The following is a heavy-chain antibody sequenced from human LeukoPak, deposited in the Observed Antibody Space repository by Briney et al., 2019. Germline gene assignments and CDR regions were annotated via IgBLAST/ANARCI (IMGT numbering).Heavy chain of an antibody. CDR1: RFTFSNYA. Sequence: GGSLSFSCAASRFTFSNYAMNWVRQAPGKGLEWVSSISGSSTDIYYADSVKGRFTISRDNAKNSLYLQMNSLRAEDTAVYYCARVYSSGRNDYWGQGTLVTVSS. D-gene: IGHD6-25*01. CDR2: ISGSSTDI. CDR3: ARVYSSGRNDY. J-gene: IGHJ4*02. V-gene: IGHV3-21*01.